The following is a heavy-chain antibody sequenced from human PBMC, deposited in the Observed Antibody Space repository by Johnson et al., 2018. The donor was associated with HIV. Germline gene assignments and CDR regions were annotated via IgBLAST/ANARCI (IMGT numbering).Heavy chain of an antibody. D-gene: IGHD1-26*01. V-gene: IGHV3-9*01. CDR2: ISWNSGSL. Sequence: EVQLVESGGGVVRPGGSLRLSCAASGFTFDDYAMHWVRQAPGKGLEWVSGISWNSGSLSYADSVKGRFTISRDNAKNSLYLQMNSLRAEDTAIYYCARVRAGRENAFDIWGQGTMVTVSS. J-gene: IGHJ3*02. CDR3: ARVRAGRENAFDI. CDR1: GFTFDDYA.